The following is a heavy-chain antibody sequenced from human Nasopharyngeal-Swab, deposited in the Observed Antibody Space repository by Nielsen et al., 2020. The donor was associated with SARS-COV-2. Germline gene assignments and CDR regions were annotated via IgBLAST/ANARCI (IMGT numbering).Heavy chain of an antibody. Sequence: GESLKISCSASGFTFSSYAMHWVRQAPGKGLEYVSAISSNGGSTYYADSVKGRFTISRDNSKNTLYLQMNSLRAEDAAVYYCAKELTHDYGDYNYWGQGTLVTVSS. D-gene: IGHD4-17*01. J-gene: IGHJ4*02. CDR1: GFTFSSYA. V-gene: IGHV3-64*04. CDR2: ISSNGGST. CDR3: AKELTHDYGDYNY.